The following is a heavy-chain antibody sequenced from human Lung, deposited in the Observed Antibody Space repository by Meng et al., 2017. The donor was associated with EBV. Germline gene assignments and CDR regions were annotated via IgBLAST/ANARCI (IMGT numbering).Heavy chain of an antibody. CDR3: ARESGRGYTPDY. Sequence: QGQVVESGAEVKKPGSSVKVSCSTSGGPFRNSAISWVRQAPGQGLEWIGGLIPMFGTANYAQKFQDRVTITADESTTTGYMEMSSLRSEDTAVYYCARESGRGYTPDYWGQGTLVTVSS. CDR2: LIPMFGTA. D-gene: IGHD3-10*01. J-gene: IGHJ4*02. CDR1: GGPFRNSA. V-gene: IGHV1-69*01.